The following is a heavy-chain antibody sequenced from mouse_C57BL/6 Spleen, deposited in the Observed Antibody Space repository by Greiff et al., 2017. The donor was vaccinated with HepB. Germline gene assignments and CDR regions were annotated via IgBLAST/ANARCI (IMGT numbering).Heavy chain of an antibody. CDR3: ARQHYYGSSYGYFDV. D-gene: IGHD1-1*01. Sequence: EVKVEESGGGLVKPGGSLKLSCAASGFTFSSYTMSWVRQTPEKRLEWVATISGGGGNTYYPDSVKGRFTISRDNAKNTLYLQMSSLRSEDTALYYCARQHYYGSSYGYFDVWGTGTTVTVSS. CDR2: ISGGGGNT. V-gene: IGHV5-9*01. CDR1: GFTFSSYT. J-gene: IGHJ1*03.